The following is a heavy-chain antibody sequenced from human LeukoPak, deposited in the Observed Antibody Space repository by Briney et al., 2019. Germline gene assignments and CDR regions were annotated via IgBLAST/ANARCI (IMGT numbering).Heavy chain of an antibody. CDR2: IYGGGST. CDR3: ARDRSDGNYYMVV. Sequence: PGGSLRLSCVVSGFTFSSYSMIWVRQAPGKGLEWVSVIYGGGSTSYADSVKGRFTISRDNSKNMLYLQMNSLRADDTAVYYCARDRSDGNYYMVVWGKGTTVTVSS. D-gene: IGHD5-24*01. V-gene: IGHV3-53*01. CDR1: GFTFSSYS. J-gene: IGHJ6*03.